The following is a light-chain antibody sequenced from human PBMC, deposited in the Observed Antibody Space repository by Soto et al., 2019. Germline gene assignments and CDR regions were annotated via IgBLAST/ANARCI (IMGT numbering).Light chain of an antibody. CDR1: SSDVGNYNS. CDR2: EVT. V-gene: IGLV2-18*02. Sequence: QSALTQPPSVSGSPGQSVTISCTGTSSDVGNYNSVSWYQQPPGTVPKLMIYEVTNRPSGVPDRFSGSKSGNTASLTISGLQPEDEADYYCSSYTPSNTYVFGTGTKVTVL. CDR3: SSYTPSNTYV. J-gene: IGLJ1*01.